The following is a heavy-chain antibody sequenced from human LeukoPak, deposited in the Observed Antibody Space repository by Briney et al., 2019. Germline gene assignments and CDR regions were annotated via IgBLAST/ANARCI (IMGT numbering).Heavy chain of an antibody. Sequence: SVKVSCKASGGTFSSYAISWVRQAPGQGLEWMGGIIPIFGTANYAQKFQGRVTITADKSTSTAYMELSSLRSEDTAVYYCARAEVLYNWNDVPYGMDAWGKGTTVTVSS. V-gene: IGHV1-69*06. CDR1: GGTFSSYA. D-gene: IGHD1-1*01. CDR2: IIPIFGTA. CDR3: ARAEVLYNWNDVPYGMDA. J-gene: IGHJ6*04.